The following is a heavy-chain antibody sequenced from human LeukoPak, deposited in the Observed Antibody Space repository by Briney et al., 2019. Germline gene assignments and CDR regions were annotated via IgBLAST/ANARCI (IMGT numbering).Heavy chain of an antibody. CDR1: GVSISSYY. CDR2: IYYRGST. Sequence: PSETLSLTRTVSGVSISSYYWSWIRQPPGKGLEWIGYIYYRGSTNYNPSLKSRVTISVDTSKNQFSLKLSSVTAADTAVYYCARMPVAGTAYWGQGTLVTVSS. J-gene: IGHJ4*02. D-gene: IGHD6-19*01. V-gene: IGHV4-59*01. CDR3: ARMPVAGTAY.